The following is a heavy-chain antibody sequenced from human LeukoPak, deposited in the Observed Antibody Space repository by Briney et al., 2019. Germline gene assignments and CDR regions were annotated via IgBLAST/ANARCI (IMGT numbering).Heavy chain of an antibody. Sequence: GGSLRLSCAASGFTFSSYAMSWVRQAPGKGLEGVSAISGSGGSTYYADSVKGRFTIARDNSKNTLYLQMNSLRAEDTAVYYCAKEDPAGGDSYYFDYWGQGTLVTVSS. CDR1: GFTFSSYA. J-gene: IGHJ4*02. CDR3: AKEDPAGGDSYYFDY. V-gene: IGHV3-23*01. CDR2: ISGSGGST. D-gene: IGHD2-21*02.